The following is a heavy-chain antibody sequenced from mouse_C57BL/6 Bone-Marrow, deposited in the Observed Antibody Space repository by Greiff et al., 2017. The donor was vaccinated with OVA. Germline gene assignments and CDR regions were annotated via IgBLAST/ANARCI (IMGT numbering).Heavy chain of an antibody. Sequence: EVQLVESGGGLVKPGGSLKLSCAASGFTFSSYAMSWVRQTPEKRLEWVATISDGGSYTYYPDNVKGRFTISRDNAKNNLYLQMSHLKSEDTAMYYCARDHNWGGLGYWGQGTSVTVSS. D-gene: IGHD4-1*02. J-gene: IGHJ4*01. V-gene: IGHV5-4*01. CDR2: ISDGGSYT. CDR3: ARDHNWGGLGY. CDR1: GFTFSSYA.